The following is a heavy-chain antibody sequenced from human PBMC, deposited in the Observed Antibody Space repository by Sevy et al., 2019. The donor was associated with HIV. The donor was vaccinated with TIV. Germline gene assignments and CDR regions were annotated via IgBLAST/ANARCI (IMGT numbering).Heavy chain of an antibody. CDR3: AREPGIAAAGTDY. CDR2: ISSSGSTI. D-gene: IGHD6-13*01. Sequence: GGSLRLSCAASGFTFSSYEMNWVRQAPGKGLEWVSYISSSGSTIYYADSVKGRFTISRNNAKNSLYLQMNSLRAEDTAVYYCAREPGIAAAGTDYWGQGTLVTVSS. CDR1: GFTFSSYE. J-gene: IGHJ4*02. V-gene: IGHV3-48*03.